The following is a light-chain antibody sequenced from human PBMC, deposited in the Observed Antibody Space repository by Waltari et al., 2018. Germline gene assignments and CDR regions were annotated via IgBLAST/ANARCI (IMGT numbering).Light chain of an antibody. J-gene: IGKJ1*01. V-gene: IGKV3-15*01. CDR2: HAS. Sequence: TVVTQSPATLSVSPGERASLSCRTSQTIGLSQAWYQQKPGQAPRLLIYHASTRATGIPARFSGSGSESEFTLTIRSLQSEDVAVYYCQQYNNWPPGTFGQGTRVEI. CDR1: QTIGLS. CDR3: QQYNNWPPGT.